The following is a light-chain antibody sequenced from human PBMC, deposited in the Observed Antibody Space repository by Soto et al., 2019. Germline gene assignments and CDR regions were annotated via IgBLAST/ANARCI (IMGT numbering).Light chain of an antibody. CDR1: SSNIGAGYD. V-gene: IGLV1-40*01. CDR3: QSYDSSLTDSYV. CDR2: GNN. J-gene: IGLJ1*01. Sequence: QSVLTQPPSVSGAPGQRVTISCTGSSSNIGAGYDVHWYQQVPGTAPKLLIYGNNNRPSGVPDRFSGSKSGTLASLAITGLQAEDEADYYCQSYDSSLTDSYVFGTGTKVTVL.